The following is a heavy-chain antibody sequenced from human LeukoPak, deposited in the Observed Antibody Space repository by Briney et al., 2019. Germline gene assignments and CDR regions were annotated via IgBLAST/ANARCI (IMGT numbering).Heavy chain of an antibody. CDR1: GGSISSSSYY. D-gene: IGHD2-21*02. V-gene: IGHV4-39*07. J-gene: IGHJ4*02. CDR3: ARDHNGDSSPDY. CDR2: FYYSGST. Sequence: SETLSLTCTVSGGSISSSSYYWGWLRQPPGKGLEGIGGFYYSGSTYYNPSLKSRVTISVDTSKTQFSLRLTSVTAADTALYYCARDHNGDSSPDYWGQGTLVTVSS.